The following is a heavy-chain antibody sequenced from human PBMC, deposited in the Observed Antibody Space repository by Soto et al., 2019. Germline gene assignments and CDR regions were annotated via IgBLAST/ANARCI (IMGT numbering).Heavy chain of an antibody. D-gene: IGHD3-3*01. Sequence: QLQLQESGPGLVKPSETLSLTCTVSGGSIDSGDYYWGWVRQSPGKGLEWIGSISSSGVTSYNPSLQNRITMSVDSSMTHFSLRLTSVTAADAAVYFCVRPLRFLEWITFRHWGQGTQATVSS. CDR1: GGSIDSGDYY. J-gene: IGHJ4*02. CDR2: ISSSGVT. CDR3: VRPLRFLEWITFRH. V-gene: IGHV4-39*02.